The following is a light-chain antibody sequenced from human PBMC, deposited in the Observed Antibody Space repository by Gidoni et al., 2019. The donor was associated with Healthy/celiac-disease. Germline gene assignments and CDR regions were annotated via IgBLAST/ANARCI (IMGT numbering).Light chain of an antibody. CDR2: DAS. V-gene: IGKV3-11*01. J-gene: IGKJ4*01. CDR1: QSVSSY. CDR3: QQRSNWPPRLT. Sequence: EIVLTQSPATLSLSPGERATLSCRASQSVSSYLAWYQQKPGQAPRLLIYDASNRATGIPARFSGSGSGTDFTLTINSLEPEDFAVYYCQQRSNWPPRLTFGGXTKVEIK.